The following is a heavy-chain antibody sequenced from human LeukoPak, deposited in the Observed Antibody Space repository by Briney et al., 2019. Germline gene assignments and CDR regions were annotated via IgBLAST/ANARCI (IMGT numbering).Heavy chain of an antibody. CDR2: IRYDGSNK. V-gene: IGHV3-30*02. D-gene: IGHD6-19*01. CDR1: GFTFSSYG. CDR3: AKGASGWYPGFDY. Sequence: GGSLRLSCAASGFTFSSYGMHWVRQAPGKGLEWVAFIRYDGSNKYYADSVKGRFTISRDNSRNTLYLHMNSLRVEDTAVYYCAKGASGWYPGFDYWGQGIVVTVSS. J-gene: IGHJ4*02.